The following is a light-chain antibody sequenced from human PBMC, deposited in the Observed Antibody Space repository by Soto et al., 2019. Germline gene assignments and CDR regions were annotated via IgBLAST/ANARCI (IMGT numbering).Light chain of an antibody. CDR1: QRVGGD. CDR2: GAS. Sequence: ETVMTQSPATLSVSPGQGATLSCRASQRVGGDLAWYQQKPGQAPRLLIYGASARATAIPGRFSGSGSGTEFTLTISSLQAEDVAVYYCQQYNNWPRTFGQGTKVDIK. J-gene: IGKJ1*01. V-gene: IGKV3-15*01. CDR3: QQYNNWPRT.